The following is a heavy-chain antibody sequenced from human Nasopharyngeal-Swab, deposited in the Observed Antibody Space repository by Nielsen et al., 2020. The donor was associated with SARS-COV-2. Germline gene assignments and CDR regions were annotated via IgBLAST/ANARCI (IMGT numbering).Heavy chain of an antibody. D-gene: IGHD5-18*01. Sequence: VRQAPGKGLEWVGRIRSKANSYATAYAASVKGRFTISRDGSKNTAYLQMNSPKTEDTAVYYCTSRYSYGLWGQGTLVTVSS. CDR2: IRSKANSYAT. CDR3: TSRYSYGL. J-gene: IGHJ4*02. V-gene: IGHV3-73*01.